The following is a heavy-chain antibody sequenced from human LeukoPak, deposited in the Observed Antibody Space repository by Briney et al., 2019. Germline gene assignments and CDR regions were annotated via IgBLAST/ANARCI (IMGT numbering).Heavy chain of an antibody. D-gene: IGHD6-13*01. J-gene: IGHJ4*02. Sequence: GGSLGLSCAASGFTFSSYGMHWVRQAPGKGLEWVAFIRYDGSNKYYADSVKGRFTISRDNSKNTLYLQMNSLRAEDTALYYCARAKTGYSSSWYYDYWGQGTLVTVSS. V-gene: IGHV3-30*02. CDR3: ARAKTGYSSSWYYDY. CDR2: IRYDGSNK. CDR1: GFTFSSYG.